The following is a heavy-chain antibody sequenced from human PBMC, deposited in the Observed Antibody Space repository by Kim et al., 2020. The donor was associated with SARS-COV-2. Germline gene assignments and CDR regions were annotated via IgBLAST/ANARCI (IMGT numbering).Heavy chain of an antibody. D-gene: IGHD3-22*01. Sequence: GKGRFTISRDNSKNTLYLQMNSLRAEDTAVYYCAKHYYDSSGPRSGGMDVWGQGTTVTVSS. CDR3: AKHYYDSSGPRSGGMDV. V-gene: IGHV3-23*03. J-gene: IGHJ6*02.